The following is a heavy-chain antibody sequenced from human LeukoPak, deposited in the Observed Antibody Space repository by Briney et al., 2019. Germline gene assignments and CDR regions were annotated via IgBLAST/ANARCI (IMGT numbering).Heavy chain of an antibody. CDR2: IWYDGSNK. CDR1: GFTFSSYG. Sequence: PGGSLRLSCAASGFTFSSYGMHWVRQAPGKGLEWVAVIWYDGSNKYYADSVKGRFTISGDNSKKTLYLQMNSLRAEDTAVYYCASGGSYYFDYWGQGTLVTVSS. CDR3: ASGGSYYFDY. D-gene: IGHD1-26*01. J-gene: IGHJ4*02. V-gene: IGHV3-33*01.